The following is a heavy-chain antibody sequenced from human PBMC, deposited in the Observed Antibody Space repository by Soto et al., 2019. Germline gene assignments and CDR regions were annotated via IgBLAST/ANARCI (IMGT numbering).Heavy chain of an antibody. CDR2: VYYSGGT. CDR3: ARVVNIIYFDL. J-gene: IGHJ4*02. V-gene: IGHV4-59*08. Sequence: SETLSLTCTVSGASFSAFYWSWIRQSPGKGLEWIGNVYYSGGTNYNPSLKSRVAMSIDTSKNQFSLKLNSVTAADTAVYYCARVVNIIYFDLWGQGALVTVSS. D-gene: IGHD2-21*01. CDR1: GASFSAFY.